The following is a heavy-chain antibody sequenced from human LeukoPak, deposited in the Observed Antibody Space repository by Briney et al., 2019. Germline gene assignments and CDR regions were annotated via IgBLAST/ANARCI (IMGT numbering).Heavy chain of an antibody. D-gene: IGHD2-2*01. CDR1: GFTFSSYA. J-gene: IGHJ4*02. CDR3: ASMQRGYCSSTSPKRGCYFDY. CDR2: ISGSGGST. Sequence: PGGSLRLSCAASGFTFSSYAMSWVRQAPGKGLEWVSAISGSGGSTYYADSVKGRFTISRDNSKNTLYLQMNSPRAEDTAVYYCASMQRGYCSSTSPKRGCYFDYWGQGTLVTVSS. V-gene: IGHV3-23*01.